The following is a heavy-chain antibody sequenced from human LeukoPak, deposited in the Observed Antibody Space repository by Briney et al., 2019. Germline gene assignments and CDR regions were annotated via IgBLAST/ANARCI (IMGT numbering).Heavy chain of an antibody. CDR1: GYTFTSYG. D-gene: IGHD3-22*01. CDR3: ARLCYYDSSGYYQSFDY. J-gene: IGHJ4*02. CDR2: ISAYNGNT. V-gene: IGHV1-18*01. Sequence: ASVKVSCKASGYTFTSYGISWVRQAPGQGLEWMGWISAYNGNTNYAQKLQGRVTMTTDTSTSTAYMELRSLRSDDTAVYYCARLCYYDSSGYYQSFDYWGQGTLVTVSS.